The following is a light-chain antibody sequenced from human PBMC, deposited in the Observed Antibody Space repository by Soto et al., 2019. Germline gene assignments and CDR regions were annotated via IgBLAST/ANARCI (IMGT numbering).Light chain of an antibody. J-gene: IGKJ5*01. CDR1: QSISSS. CDR2: GAY. Sequence: EIVWTQSPGILSLSPGERSSLSCGASQSISSSSLAWYQQKPGLAPRLLISGAYTRATGIPARFSGSVSGTEFTLTISSLQSEDFAVYSCQQYNYWPPTFGQGTRLEIK. V-gene: IGKV3-15*01. CDR3: QQYNYWPPT.